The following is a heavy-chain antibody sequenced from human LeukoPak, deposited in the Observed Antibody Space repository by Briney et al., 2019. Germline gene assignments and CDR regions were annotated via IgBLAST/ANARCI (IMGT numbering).Heavy chain of an antibody. Sequence: PGGSLRLSCAASGFTVSSNYMNWVRQAPGKGLEWVSMIYPNGNTFYTDSVKGRFTISRDNSKNTLGLQMSSLRAEDTAVYYCARRGHGYGSPFDYWGQGTLVTVSS. D-gene: IGHD5-18*01. CDR1: GFTVSSNY. CDR3: ARRGHGYGSPFDY. V-gene: IGHV3-66*04. J-gene: IGHJ4*02. CDR2: IYPNGNT.